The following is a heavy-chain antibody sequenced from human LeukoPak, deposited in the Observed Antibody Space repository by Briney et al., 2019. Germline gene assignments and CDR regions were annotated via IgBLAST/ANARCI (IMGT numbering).Heavy chain of an antibody. CDR3: ARGGLGYCSSTSCYDGNYFDY. V-gene: IGHV1-69*13. J-gene: IGHJ4*02. Sequence: SVKVSCRVSGGTFSSYAISWVRQAPGQGLEWMGGIIPIFGTANYAQKFQGRVTITADESTSTAYMELSSLRSEDTAVYYCARGGLGYCSSTSCYDGNYFDYWGQGTLVTVSS. D-gene: IGHD2-2*01. CDR1: GGTFSSYA. CDR2: IIPIFGTA.